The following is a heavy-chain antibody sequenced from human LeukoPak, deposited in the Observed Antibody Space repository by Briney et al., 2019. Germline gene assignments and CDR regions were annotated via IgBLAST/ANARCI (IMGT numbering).Heavy chain of an antibody. CDR3: ASRNVRIGYCSSTSCPRDYYYHGMDV. CDR1: GFTFSSYA. J-gene: IGHJ6*02. V-gene: IGHV3-23*01. D-gene: IGHD2-2*01. Sequence: GGSLRLSCAASGFTFSSYAMSWVRQAPGKGLEWVSAISGSGGSTHYADSVKGRFTISRDNSKNTLYLQMNSLRAEDTAVYYCASRNVRIGYCSSTSCPRDYYYHGMDVWGQGTTVTVSS. CDR2: ISGSGGST.